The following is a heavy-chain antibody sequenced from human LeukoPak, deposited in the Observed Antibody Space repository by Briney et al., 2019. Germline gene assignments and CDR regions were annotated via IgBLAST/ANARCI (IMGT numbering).Heavy chain of an antibody. Sequence: GGSLRLSCAASGFTFSSYAMSWVRQAPGKGLEWVSAISGSGGSTYYADSVKGRFTISRDNSKNTLYLQMNSLTAEDTAIYSCARPRLEYCSGGSCFDAFDIWGQGTMVTVSS. J-gene: IGHJ3*02. CDR2: ISGSGGST. CDR3: ARPRLEYCSGGSCFDAFDI. D-gene: IGHD2-15*01. CDR1: GFTFSSYA. V-gene: IGHV3-23*01.